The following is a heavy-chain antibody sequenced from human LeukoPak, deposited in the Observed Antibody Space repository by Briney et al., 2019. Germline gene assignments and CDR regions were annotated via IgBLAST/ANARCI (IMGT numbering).Heavy chain of an antibody. Sequence: GGSLRLSCAASGFTFNIYAMSWVRLAPGKGLQWVASMCGSAGCTYYADSVRGRFTISRDNSKNTLYLQMNSLRAEDTAIYYCARDRPNYHESNGHYYQRDGDHWGQGTLVTVSS. J-gene: IGHJ5*02. D-gene: IGHD3-22*01. CDR1: GFTFNIYA. CDR3: ARDRPNYHESNGHYYQRDGDH. CDR2: MCGSAGCT. V-gene: IGHV3-23*01.